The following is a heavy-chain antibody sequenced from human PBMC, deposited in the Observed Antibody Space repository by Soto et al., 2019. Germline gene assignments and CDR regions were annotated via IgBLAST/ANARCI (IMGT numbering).Heavy chain of an antibody. CDR2: IYYSGST. J-gene: IGHJ6*02. CDR3: ARDPGPPIRFGNYYYGMDV. V-gene: IGHV4-61*01. CDR1: GGSVSSGSYY. D-gene: IGHD3-16*01. Sequence: SETLSLTCTVSGGSVSSGSYYWSWIRQPPGKGLEWIGYIYYSGSTNYNPSLKSRVTISVDTSKNQFSLKLSSVTAADTAVYYCARDPGPPIRFGNYYYGMDVWGQGTTVTVSS.